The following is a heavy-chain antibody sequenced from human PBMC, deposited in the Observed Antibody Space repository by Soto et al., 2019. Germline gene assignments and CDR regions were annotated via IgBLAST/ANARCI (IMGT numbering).Heavy chain of an antibody. CDR1: GGSFSGYY. V-gene: IGHV4-34*01. Sequence: SETLSLTCAVYGGSFSGYYWSWIRQPPGKGLEWIGEINHSGSTNYNPSLKSRVTISVDTSKNQFSLKLSSVTAADTAVYYCARGGILGSIFGVATLDYWGQGTLVTVSS. D-gene: IGHD3-3*01. CDR3: ARGGILGSIFGVATLDY. J-gene: IGHJ4*02. CDR2: INHSGST.